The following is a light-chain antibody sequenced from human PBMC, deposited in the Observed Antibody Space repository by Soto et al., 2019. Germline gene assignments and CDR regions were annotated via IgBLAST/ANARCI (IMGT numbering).Light chain of an antibody. CDR2: SVS. CDR1: QDIGNS. V-gene: IGKV1-16*01. Sequence: DIQMAQSPSSLSASVGDTVTLTCRASQDIGNSLAWLQQKPGRAPKSLISSVSSLQSGVPSRFSGSRYGADFTLTIGNLQPEDFATYYCQQYKTYPLTFGGGTKVEIK. J-gene: IGKJ4*02. CDR3: QQYKTYPLT.